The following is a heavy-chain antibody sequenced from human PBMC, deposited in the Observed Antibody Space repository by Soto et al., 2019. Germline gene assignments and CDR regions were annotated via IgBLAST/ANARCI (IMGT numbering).Heavy chain of an antibody. J-gene: IGHJ4*02. CDR2: IYPGDSDT. V-gene: IGHV5-51*01. CDR3: VELCSSCAYSVDY. Sequence: GESLKISCKGSGYSFTSYWIGWVRQMPGKGLEWMGIIYPGDSDTRYSPSFQGQVTISADKSISTAYLQWSSLKASDTAMYYRVELCSSCAYSVDYWGQGTLVTVSS. CDR1: GYSFTSYW. D-gene: IGHD1-7*01.